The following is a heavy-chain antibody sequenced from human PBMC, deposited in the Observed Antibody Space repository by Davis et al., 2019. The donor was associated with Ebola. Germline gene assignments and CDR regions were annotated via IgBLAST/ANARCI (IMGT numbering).Heavy chain of an antibody. Sequence: PSETLSLTCTVSGGSISGHYWNWFRQPPGKGLEWIGFISGSGRTSYNPSLRSRITISADTSKNQFSLKLSSVTAADTAVYYCARVYWAYYDFWSGYYTYYFDYWGQGTLVTVSS. V-gene: IGHV4-59*11. J-gene: IGHJ4*02. CDR1: GGSISGHY. CDR3: ARVYWAYYDFWSGYYTYYFDY. D-gene: IGHD3-3*01. CDR2: ISGSGRT.